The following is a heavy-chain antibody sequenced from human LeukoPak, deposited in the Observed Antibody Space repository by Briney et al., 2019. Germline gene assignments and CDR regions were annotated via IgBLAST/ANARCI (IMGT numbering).Heavy chain of an antibody. CDR1: GFTFSSYS. Sequence: PGGSLRLSCAASGFTFSSYSMNWVRQAPGKGLEWVSSISSSSSYIYYADSVKGRFTISRDNSKNTLYLQMNSLRAEDTAVYYCARDLRIFGVEYYFDYWGQGTLVTVSS. V-gene: IGHV3-21*01. D-gene: IGHD3-3*02. J-gene: IGHJ4*02. CDR3: ARDLRIFGVEYYFDY. CDR2: ISSSSSYI.